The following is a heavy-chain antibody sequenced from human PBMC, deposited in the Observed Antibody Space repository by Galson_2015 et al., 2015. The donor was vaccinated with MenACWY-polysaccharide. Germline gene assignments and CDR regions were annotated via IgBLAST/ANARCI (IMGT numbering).Heavy chain of an antibody. CDR1: GGTFSSYA. J-gene: IGHJ6*02. CDR2: IIPIFGTA. V-gene: IGHV1-69*13. D-gene: IGHD3-10*01. CDR3: ARSEDYYGSGSYYEGVRGYYYYGMDV. Sequence: SVKVSCKASGGTFSSYAISWVRQAPGQGLEWMGGIIPIFGTANYAQKFQGRVTITADESTSTAYMELSSLRSEDTAVYYCARSEDYYGSGSYYEGVRGYYYYGMDVWGQGTTVTVSS.